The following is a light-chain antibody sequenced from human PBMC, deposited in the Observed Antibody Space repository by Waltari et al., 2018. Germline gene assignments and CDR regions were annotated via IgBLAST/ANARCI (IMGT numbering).Light chain of an antibody. CDR1: PSISSW. CDR3: QQYNSYSGYT. Sequence: DIQMTQSPSTLSASVGDRVTITCRASPSISSWLAWYQQKPGKAPKLLIYDASSLESGVPSRFSGSGSGTEFTLTISSLQPDDFATYYCQQYNSYSGYTFGQGTKLEIK. CDR2: DAS. J-gene: IGKJ2*01. V-gene: IGKV1-5*01.